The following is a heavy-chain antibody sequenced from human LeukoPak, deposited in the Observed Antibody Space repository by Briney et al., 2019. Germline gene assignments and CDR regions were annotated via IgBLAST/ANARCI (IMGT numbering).Heavy chain of an antibody. CDR2: IYYSGST. CDR1: GGSFSGYY. Sequence: PSETLSLTCAVYGGSFSGYYWSWIRQPPGKGLEWIGYIYYSGSTNYNPSLKSRVTISVDTSKNQFSLKLSSVAAADTAVYYCARGLVGAPGEYYFDYWGQGTLVTVSS. V-gene: IGHV4-59*01. J-gene: IGHJ4*02. CDR3: ARGLVGAPGEYYFDY. D-gene: IGHD1-26*01.